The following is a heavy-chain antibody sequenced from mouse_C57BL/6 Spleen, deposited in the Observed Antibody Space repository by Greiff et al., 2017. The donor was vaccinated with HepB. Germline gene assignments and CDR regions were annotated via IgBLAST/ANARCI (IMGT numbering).Heavy chain of an antibody. CDR1: GYTFTDYE. D-gene: IGHD2-3*01. CDR2: IDPETGGT. J-gene: IGHJ2*01. CDR3: TRGWLLPSLFDY. Sequence: QVQLQQSGAELVRPGASVTLSCKASGYTFTDYEMHWVKQTPVHGLEWIGAIDPETGGTAYNQKFKGKAILTADKSSSTAYMELRSLTSEDSAVYYCTRGWLLPSLFDYWGQGTTLTVSS. V-gene: IGHV1-15*01.